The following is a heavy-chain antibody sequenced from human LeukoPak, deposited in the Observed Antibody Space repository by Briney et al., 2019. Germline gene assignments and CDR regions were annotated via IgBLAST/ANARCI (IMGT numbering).Heavy chain of an antibody. CDR2: INPSGGST. V-gene: IGHV1-46*01. D-gene: IGHD4-11*01. CDR3: ARDLFMTTVTSPGGY. CDR1: GYTFTSYY. J-gene: IGHJ1*01. Sequence: GASVKVSCKASGYTFTSYYMHWVRQAPGQGLEWMGIINPSGGSTSYAQKFQGRVTMTRDMSTSTVYMELSSLRSEDTAVYYCARDLFMTTVTSPGGYWGNGTLVTVSS.